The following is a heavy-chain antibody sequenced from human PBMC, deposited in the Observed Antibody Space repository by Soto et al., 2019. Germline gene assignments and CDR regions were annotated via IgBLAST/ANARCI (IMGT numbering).Heavy chain of an antibody. CDR1: GFTFNNYE. CDR3: AREMPTSLTYFDL. J-gene: IGHJ4*02. CDR2: ISNTETAI. Sequence: GGSLRLSCAASGFTFNNYEMHWVRQAPGKGLEWISYISNTETAIYYADSVTGRFTISRDNAKRSLYLQMNSLTVDDTAVYYCAREMPTSLTYFDLWGEGTLVTVSS. D-gene: IGHD1-1*01. V-gene: IGHV3-48*03.